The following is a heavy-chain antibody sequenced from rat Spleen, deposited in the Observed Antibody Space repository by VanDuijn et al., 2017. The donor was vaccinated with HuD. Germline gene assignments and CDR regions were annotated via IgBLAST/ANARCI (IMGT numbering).Heavy chain of an antibody. Sequence: EVQLVESGGGLVQPGRSLKLSCAASGFTFSDYNMAWVRQAPKKGLEWVATITYDGTATYYRDSVRGRFTISRDDTKSSLYLQMNSLRSEDTATYYCARHGYDGTSYYFDYWGQGVMVTVSS. J-gene: IGHJ2*01. D-gene: IGHD1-12*02. CDR1: GFTFSDYN. CDR3: ARHGYDGTSYYFDY. V-gene: IGHV5-7*01. CDR2: ITYDGTAT.